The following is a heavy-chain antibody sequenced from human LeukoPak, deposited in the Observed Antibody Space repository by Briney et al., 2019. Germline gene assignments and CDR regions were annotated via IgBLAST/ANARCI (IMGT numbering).Heavy chain of an antibody. Sequence: GGSLRLSCAASGFIVSSNYMSWVRQAPGKGLEWVSLIYSSGSTYYTASVKGRFTISRDHSKNTLYLQMNSLRAEDAALYYCARGLEACSSGSCFKDWGQGTLVTVSS. CDR3: ARGLEACSSGSCFKD. CDR2: IYSSGST. J-gene: IGHJ4*02. D-gene: IGHD2-15*01. CDR1: GFIVSSNY. V-gene: IGHV3-53*01.